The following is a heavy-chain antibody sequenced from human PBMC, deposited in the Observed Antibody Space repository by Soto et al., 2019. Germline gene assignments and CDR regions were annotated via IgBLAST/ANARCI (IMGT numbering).Heavy chain of an antibody. CDR1: GYTFTSYA. J-gene: IGHJ6*02. Sequence: ASVKVSCKASGYTFTSYAMHWVRQAPGQRLEWMGWINAGNGNTKYSQKFQGRVTITRDTSASTAYMELSSLRSEDTAVYYCARDQVVVAATAVYYYYGMDVWGQGTTVTVSS. CDR3: ARDQVVVAATAVYYYYGMDV. D-gene: IGHD2-15*01. CDR2: INAGNGNT. V-gene: IGHV1-3*01.